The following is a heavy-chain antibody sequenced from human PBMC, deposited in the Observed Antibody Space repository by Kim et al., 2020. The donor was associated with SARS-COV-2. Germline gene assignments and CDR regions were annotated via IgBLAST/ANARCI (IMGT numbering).Heavy chain of an antibody. CDR2: IYYSGNT. CDR3: ARAPNDFWSGYPYYFDY. CDR1: GGSVSSGSYF. D-gene: IGHD3-3*01. V-gene: IGHV4-61*01. J-gene: IGHJ4*02. Sequence: SETLSLTCTVSGGSVSSGSYFWSWIRQPPGKGLEWIGYIYYSGNTNYNPSLKSRVTMSVDTSKNQFSLKLRSVTAADTAVYYCARAPNDFWSGYPYYFDYWAREPWSPSPQ.